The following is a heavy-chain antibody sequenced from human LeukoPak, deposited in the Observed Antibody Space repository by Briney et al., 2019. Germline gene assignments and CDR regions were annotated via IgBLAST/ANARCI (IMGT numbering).Heavy chain of an antibody. CDR3: ASRAEY. CDR1: GFTVSSKC. CDR2: IYSGGST. V-gene: IGHV3-66*01. J-gene: IGHJ4*02. Sequence: PGGSLRLSCAASGFTVSSKCMSWVRQAPGKGLEWVSVIYSGGSTYYADSVKGRFTISRDDSKNTLYLQMNSLRAEDTAVYYCASRAEYWGQGTLVTVSS.